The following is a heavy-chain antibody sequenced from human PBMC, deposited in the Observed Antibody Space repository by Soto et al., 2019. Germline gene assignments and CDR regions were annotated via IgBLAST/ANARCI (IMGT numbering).Heavy chain of an antibody. CDR2: IKPSGGST. D-gene: IGHD2-2*01. CDR3: ARTATQLLYFDY. J-gene: IGHJ4*02. CDR1: GYTFTRYY. Sequence: ASVKVSCKGAGYTFTRYYMHWVRQAPGQGLEWVGIIKPSGGSTSYAQKFQGRVTMTRDTSTSTVYMELSSLRSEDTAVHYCARTATQLLYFDYWGQGTQVTVSS. V-gene: IGHV1-46*01.